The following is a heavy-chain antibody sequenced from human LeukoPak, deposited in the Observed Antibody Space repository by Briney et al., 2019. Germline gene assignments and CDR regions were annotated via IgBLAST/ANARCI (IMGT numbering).Heavy chain of an antibody. CDR2: IHGDGTIT. V-gene: IGHV3-74*01. J-gene: IGHJ4*02. CDR1: GFTFSSYW. D-gene: IGHD1-26*01. Sequence: GGSLRLSCAASGFTFSSYWMHWVRHVPGKGLVWVSRIHGDGTITNYEDSVKGRFTISRDNARNTLCLQMNSLRAEDTAIYYCARNFVGSITSDFDSWGQGTQVTVSS. CDR3: ARNFVGSITSDFDS.